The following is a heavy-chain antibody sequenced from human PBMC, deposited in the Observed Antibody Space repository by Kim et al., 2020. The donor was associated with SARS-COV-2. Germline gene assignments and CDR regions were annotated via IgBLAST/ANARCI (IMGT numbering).Heavy chain of an antibody. J-gene: IGHJ6*03. D-gene: IGHD4-17*01. CDR2: IYYSGST. CDR3: ARTYGDYGYYYCYYMDV. V-gene: IGHV4-59*01. Sequence: SETLSLTCTVSGGSISSYYWSWIRQPPGKGLEWIGYIYYSGSTNYNPSLKSRVTISVDTSKNQFSLKLSSVTAADTAVYYCARTYGDYGYYYCYYMDVWGKGTTVTVSS. CDR1: GGSISSYY.